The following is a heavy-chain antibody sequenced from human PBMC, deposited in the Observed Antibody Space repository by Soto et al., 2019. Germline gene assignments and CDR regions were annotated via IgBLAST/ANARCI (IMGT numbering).Heavy chain of an antibody. CDR1: GFTFGDYA. J-gene: IGHJ3*02. CDR3: VKDQLRSYGSGYYSLGGAFDI. CDR2: IRSKAYGGTT. V-gene: IGHV3-49*03. Sequence: GGSLRLSCTASGFTFGDYAMSWFRQAPGKGLEWVGFIRSKAYGGTTEYAASVKGRFTISRDDSKSIAYLQMNSLKTEDTAVYYCVKDQLRSYGSGYYSLGGAFDIWGQGTMVTVSS. D-gene: IGHD3-22*01.